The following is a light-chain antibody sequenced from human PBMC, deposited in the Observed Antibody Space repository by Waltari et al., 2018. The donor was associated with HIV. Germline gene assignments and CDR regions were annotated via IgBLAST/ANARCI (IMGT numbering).Light chain of an antibody. CDR1: QSVSSDD. V-gene: IGKV3-20*01. Sequence: EIVLTQSPGTLSLSPGERATLSCRASQSVSSDDLAWYQQKPGQAPRLLIYGASSRATGIPDTFAGSGSGTDFTLTISRLDPEDFAVYYCQQYGSSPYTFGQGTNLEIK. CDR2: GAS. J-gene: IGKJ2*01. CDR3: QQYGSSPYT.